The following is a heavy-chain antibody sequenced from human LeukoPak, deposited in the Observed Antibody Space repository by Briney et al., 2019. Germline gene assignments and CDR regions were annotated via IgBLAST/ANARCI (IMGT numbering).Heavy chain of an antibody. J-gene: IGHJ5*02. V-gene: IGHV3-30*04. CDR2: ISYDGSNK. CDR1: RFTFSSYA. D-gene: IGHD2-2*01. CDR3: ARDLVVPAANWFDP. Sequence: GGSLRLSCAASRFTFSSYAMHWVRQAPGKGLEWVAVISYDGSNKYYADSVKGRFTISRYNSKNTLYLQMNSLRAEDTAVYYCARDLVVPAANWFDPWGQGTLVTVSS.